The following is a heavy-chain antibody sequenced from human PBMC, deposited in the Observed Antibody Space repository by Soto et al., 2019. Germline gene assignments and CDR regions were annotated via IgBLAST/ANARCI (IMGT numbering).Heavy chain of an antibody. V-gene: IGHV1-2*04. Sequence: ASVKVSCKASGYTFTGYYMHWVRQAPGQGLEWMGWINPNSGGTNYAQKFQGWVTMTRDTSISTAYMELSRLRSDDTAVYYCARDGQLRGYSGYDWGLRSRYYYYMDVWGKGTTVTVS. D-gene: IGHD5-12*01. J-gene: IGHJ6*03. CDR2: INPNSGGT. CDR1: GYTFTGYY. CDR3: ARDGQLRGYSGYDWGLRSRYYYYMDV.